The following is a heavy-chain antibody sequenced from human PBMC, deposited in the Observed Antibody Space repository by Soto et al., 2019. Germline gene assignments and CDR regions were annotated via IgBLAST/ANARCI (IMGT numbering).Heavy chain of an antibody. J-gene: IGHJ6*02. CDR3: ARTPRYCSSTSCYTDYYYGMDV. CDR2: IYYSGST. D-gene: IGHD2-2*02. V-gene: IGHV4-61*01. CDR1: GGSVSSGSYY. Sequence: QVQLQESGPGLVKPSETLSLTCTVSGGSVSSGSYYWRWIRQPPGKGLEWFGYIYYSGSTNYNPSLKSRVTISVDTAKNQFSLKLSSVTAADTAVYYCARTPRYCSSTSCYTDYYYGMDVWGQGTTVTVSS.